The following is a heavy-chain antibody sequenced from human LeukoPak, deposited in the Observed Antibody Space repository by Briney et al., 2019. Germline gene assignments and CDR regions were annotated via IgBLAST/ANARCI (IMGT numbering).Heavy chain of an antibody. CDR2: INPNSGGT. CDR1: GYTFTGYY. Sequence: ASVKVSCEASGYTFTGYYMHWVRQAPGQGLEWMGWINPNSGGTNYAQKFQGRVTMTRDTSISTAYMELSRLRSDDTAVYYCARARIAVAGSLTAYWGQGTLVTVSS. J-gene: IGHJ4*02. CDR3: ARARIAVAGSLTAY. D-gene: IGHD6-19*01. V-gene: IGHV1-2*02.